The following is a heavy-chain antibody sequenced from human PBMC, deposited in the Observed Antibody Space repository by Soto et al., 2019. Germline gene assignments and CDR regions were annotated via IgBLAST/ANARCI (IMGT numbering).Heavy chain of an antibody. J-gene: IGHJ4*02. Sequence: GGSLRLSCAASGFTFSSYAMSWVRQAPGKGLEWVSAISGSGGSTYYADSVKGRFTISRDNSKNTLYLQMNSLRAEDTAVYYCAKDPMIVVVTDTQIDYWGQGTLVTVSS. V-gene: IGHV3-23*01. CDR3: AKDPMIVVVTDTQIDY. CDR1: GFTFSSYA. D-gene: IGHD3-22*01. CDR2: ISGSGGST.